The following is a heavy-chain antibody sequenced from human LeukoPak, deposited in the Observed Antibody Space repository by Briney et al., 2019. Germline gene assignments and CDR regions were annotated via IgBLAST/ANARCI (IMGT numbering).Heavy chain of an antibody. Sequence: AGGSLRLSCAASGFTFSSYGMHWVRQAPGKGLEWVAVIWYGGSNKYYADSVKGRFTISRDNSKNTLYLQMNSLRAEDTAVYYCARPVYDILTGYYFDAFDIWGQGTMVTVSS. D-gene: IGHD3-9*01. J-gene: IGHJ3*02. CDR2: IWYGGSNK. CDR3: ARPVYDILTGYYFDAFDI. CDR1: GFTFSSYG. V-gene: IGHV3-33*01.